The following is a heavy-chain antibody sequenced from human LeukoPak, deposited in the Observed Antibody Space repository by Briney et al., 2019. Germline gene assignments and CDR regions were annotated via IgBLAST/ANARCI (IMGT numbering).Heavy chain of an antibody. CDR2: IYHSGST. V-gene: IGHV4-4*02. CDR3: ARDRGYSSSWLQHNWFDP. CDR1: GGSISSSNW. J-gene: IGHJ5*02. D-gene: IGHD6-13*01. Sequence: PSGTLSLTCAVSGGSISSSNWWSWVRQPPGKGLEWIGEIYHSGSTNYNPSLKSRVTISVDKSKNQFSLKLSSVTAADTAVYYCARDRGYSSSWLQHNWFDPWGQGTLVTVSS.